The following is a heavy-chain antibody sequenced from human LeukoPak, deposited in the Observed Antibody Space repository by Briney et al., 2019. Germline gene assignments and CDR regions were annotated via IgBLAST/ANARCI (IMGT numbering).Heavy chain of an antibody. CDR2: ISSRSSYI. V-gene: IGHV3-21*01. CDR1: GFTFSSYS. J-gene: IGHJ4*02. Sequence: GGSLRLSCAASGFTFSSYSMNWVRQAPGKGLEWVSSISSRSSYIYYADSVKGRFTLSRDNAKNSLYLQMNSLRAEDTAVYYCAREGTGTNILDYWGQGTLVTVSS. D-gene: IGHD1-7*01. CDR3: AREGTGTNILDY.